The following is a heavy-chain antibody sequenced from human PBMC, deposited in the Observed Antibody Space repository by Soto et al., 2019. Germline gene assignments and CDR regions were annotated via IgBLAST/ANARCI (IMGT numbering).Heavy chain of an antibody. Sequence: QVQLVGSGGGVVQPGTSLRLSCVGSGFTFRRYVIHWVRQAPGKGLEWVGSTSYDRSNKDYGDTVNGRFTSSKDNSRNTEELKMHSLRGEDTAFYSCAGLGTRGGLDGWGQGTLVSVSS. CDR1: GFTFRRYV. D-gene: IGHD3-16*01. V-gene: IGHV3-33*05. CDR3: AGLGTRGGLDG. J-gene: IGHJ1*01. CDR2: TSYDRSNK.